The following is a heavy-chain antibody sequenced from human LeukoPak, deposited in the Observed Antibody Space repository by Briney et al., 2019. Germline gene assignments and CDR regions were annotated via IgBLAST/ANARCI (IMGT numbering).Heavy chain of an antibody. CDR2: IYYSGST. CDR3: ARQRFGELSSFDY. CDR1: GGSISSSSYY. J-gene: IGHJ4*02. V-gene: IGHV4-61*05. Sequence: SETLSLTCTVSGGSISSSSYYWGWIRQPPGKGLEWIGYIYYSGSTNYNPSLKSRVTISLDTSKNQFSLRLSSVTAADTAVYYCARQRFGELSSFDYWGQGTLVTVSS. D-gene: IGHD3-10*01.